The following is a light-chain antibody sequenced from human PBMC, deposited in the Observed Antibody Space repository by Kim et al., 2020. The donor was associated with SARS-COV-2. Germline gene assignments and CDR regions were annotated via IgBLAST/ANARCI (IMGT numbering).Light chain of an antibody. Sequence: ASVGDRVTITCRARQDIVNDLGWYQQNPGRAPKRLIYGASNLQSGVPSRFSGSGSETEFTLTINSLQPEDFATYFCLQHRTYPITFGQGTRLEIK. CDR3: LQHRTYPIT. CDR2: GAS. J-gene: IGKJ5*01. V-gene: IGKV1-17*01. CDR1: QDIVND.